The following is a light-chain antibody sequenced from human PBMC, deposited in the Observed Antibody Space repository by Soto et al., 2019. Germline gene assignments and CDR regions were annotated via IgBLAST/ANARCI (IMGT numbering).Light chain of an antibody. CDR3: QQYNNWPRIT. J-gene: IGKJ5*01. V-gene: IGKV3-15*01. CDR1: QSVSSN. Sequence: EIVMTQSPATLSVSPGERATLSCRASQSVSSNLAWYQQXXXXXPRLLIYGASTRATGIPARFSGSGSGTEFTLTISSLQSEDFAVYYCQQYNNWPRITFGQGTRLEIK. CDR2: GAS.